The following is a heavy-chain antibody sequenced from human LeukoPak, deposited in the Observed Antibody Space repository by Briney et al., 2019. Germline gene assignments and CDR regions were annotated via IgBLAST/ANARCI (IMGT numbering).Heavy chain of an antibody. D-gene: IGHD4-17*01. CDR3: ARQGRAVTNYAMDV. J-gene: IGHJ6*04. CDR1: EHSFFYYW. CDR2: IYPGDSDT. V-gene: IGHV5-51*01. Sequence: GESLKISCEGVEHSFFYYWIAWVRQMPGKGLEWMGGIYPGDSDTRYSPSFQGQVTISADNSINTAYLQWSSLKASDTAMCYCARQGRAVTNYAMDVWGKGTTVTVSS.